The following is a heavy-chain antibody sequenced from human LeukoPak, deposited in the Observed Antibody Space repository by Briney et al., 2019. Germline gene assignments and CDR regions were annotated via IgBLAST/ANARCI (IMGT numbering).Heavy chain of an antibody. V-gene: IGHV3-7*05. Sequence: VGSLRLSCTASTFTLNNYWMSWVRQAPGKGLEWVANIKQDGSEKYYVDSVKGRFTISRDNAKNTLYLQMNSLRAGDTAVYYCASRGGYTGSWSAFDYWGQGTLVTVSS. J-gene: IGHJ4*02. CDR2: IKQDGSEK. D-gene: IGHD6-13*01. CDR1: TFTLNNYW. CDR3: ASRGGYTGSWSAFDY.